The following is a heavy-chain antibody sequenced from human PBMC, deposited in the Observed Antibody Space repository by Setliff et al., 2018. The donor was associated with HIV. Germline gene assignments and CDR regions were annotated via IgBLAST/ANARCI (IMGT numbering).Heavy chain of an antibody. Sequence: PSGTLSLTCAVYGGSFSGFYWNWIRQAPGKGLELVGEINHNRRTKYKPSLKSRVTISVSTSKNQFSLKLSSVTAADTAFYYCARGFSGDYLFTGYLDVWGKGTTVTVSS. D-gene: IGHD3-22*01. CDR1: GGSFSGFY. CDR3: ARGFSGDYLFTGYLDV. J-gene: IGHJ6*03. CDR2: INHNRRT. V-gene: IGHV4-34*01.